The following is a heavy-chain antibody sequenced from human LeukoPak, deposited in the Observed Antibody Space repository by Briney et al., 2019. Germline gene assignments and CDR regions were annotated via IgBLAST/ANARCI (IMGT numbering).Heavy chain of an antibody. D-gene: IGHD4-17*01. J-gene: IGHJ4*02. V-gene: IGHV1-69*13. Sequence: GASVKVSCKASGGTFSSYAISWVRQAPGQGLEWMGGIIPIFGTANYAQKFQGRVTITADESTSTAYMELSSLRTEDTAVYYCARGFGTVTTFDYWGQGTLVTVSS. CDR3: ARGFGTVTTFDY. CDR1: GGTFSSYA. CDR2: IIPIFGTA.